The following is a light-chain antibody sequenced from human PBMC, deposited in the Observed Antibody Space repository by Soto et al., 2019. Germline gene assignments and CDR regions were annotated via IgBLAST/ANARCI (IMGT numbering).Light chain of an antibody. Sequence: EIVMTQSPATLSVSPGERATLSCRASQSINSSLAWYQQKPGQAPRLLIYGAFTRAIGIPARFSGSGSGTEFTLTISSLQSEDFAFYYCQQYNNWPPFTFGPGTKVDIK. CDR2: GAF. J-gene: IGKJ3*01. CDR3: QQYNNWPPFT. CDR1: QSINSS. V-gene: IGKV3-15*01.